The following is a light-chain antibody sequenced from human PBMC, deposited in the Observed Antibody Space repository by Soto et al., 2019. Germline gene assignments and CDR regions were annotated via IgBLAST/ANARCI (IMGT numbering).Light chain of an antibody. J-gene: IGKJ5*01. Sequence: EIVLTQSPATLSLSRGERATLSCRASQTFSSHLAWYQQKPGQAPRLLIYDASKRATGIPASFSGRGSGTDFTLTITRLEPEDFAVYFRQQRSNWPPVITFGQGTRLEIK. CDR3: QQRSNWPPVIT. CDR1: QTFSSH. V-gene: IGKV3-11*01. CDR2: DAS.